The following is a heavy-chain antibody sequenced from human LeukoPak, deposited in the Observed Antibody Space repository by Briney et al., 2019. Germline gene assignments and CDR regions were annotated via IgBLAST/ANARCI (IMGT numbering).Heavy chain of an antibody. J-gene: IGHJ6*02. D-gene: IGHD6-13*01. CDR3: ARGRYSSSWYPYGMDV. Sequence: SETLSLTCAVSGGSISSGGYSWSWIRQPPGKGLEWIGYIYHSGSTYYNPSLKSRVTISVDTSKNQFSLKLSSVAAADTAVYYCARGRYSSSWYPYGMDVWGQGTTVTVSS. V-gene: IGHV4-30-2*01. CDR2: IYHSGST. CDR1: GGSISSGGYS.